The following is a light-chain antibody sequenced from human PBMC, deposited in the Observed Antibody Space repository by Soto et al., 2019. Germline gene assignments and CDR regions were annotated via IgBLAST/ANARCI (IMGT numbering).Light chain of an antibody. CDR2: WAS. CDR3: QQHRRSPYT. CDR1: QSVLSNSNNKHY. J-gene: IGKJ2*01. Sequence: DILMTQSPDSLAVSLGERAIINCKSSQSVLSNSNNKHYLAWYQQKPGQPPRLLIYWASTRESGVPDRFNGSGSATAFTLTINSLQAEDVSLYHCQQHRRSPYTFGQGTKLEIK. V-gene: IGKV4-1*01.